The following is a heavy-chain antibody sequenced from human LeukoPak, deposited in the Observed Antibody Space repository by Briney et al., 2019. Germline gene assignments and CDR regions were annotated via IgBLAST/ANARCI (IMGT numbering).Heavy chain of an antibody. CDR3: AKVAPQQWLIRFYYFDY. Sequence: PGGSLRLSCAASGFTFSDYYMSWIRQAPGKGLEWVSYISSSGSTIYYADSVKGRFTISRDNAKNSLYLQMNSLRAEDTAVYYCAKVAPQQWLIRFYYFDYWGQGTLVTVSS. V-gene: IGHV3-11*01. CDR2: ISSSGSTI. D-gene: IGHD6-19*01. CDR1: GFTFSDYY. J-gene: IGHJ4*02.